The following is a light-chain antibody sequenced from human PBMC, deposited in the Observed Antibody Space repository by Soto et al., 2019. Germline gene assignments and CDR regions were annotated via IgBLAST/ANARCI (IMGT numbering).Light chain of an antibody. J-gene: IGLJ1*01. CDR1: SRDVGAYDY. CDR2: YVD. CDR3: CSYADVSIYF. V-gene: IGLV2-14*03. Sequence: QSALTQPASVSGSPGQSITISCTGTSRDVGAYDYVSWYLQYPDKAPQLLIYYVDHRPSGVSSRFSGSKSGNTASLTISGLQAEDEGDYYCCSYADVSIYFFGTGTKLTVL.